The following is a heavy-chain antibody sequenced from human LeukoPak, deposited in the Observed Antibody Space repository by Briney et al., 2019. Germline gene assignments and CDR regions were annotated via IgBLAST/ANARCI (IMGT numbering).Heavy chain of an antibody. V-gene: IGHV3-30*02. CDR3: AKADSGSYYGLGDYFAY. CDR1: GFSYSSYG. J-gene: IGHJ4*02. D-gene: IGHD1-26*01. CDR2: IRYDGSHK. Sequence: QSGGSLRLSCAASGFSYSSYGMHWVRQAPGKGLEWVAFIRYDGSHKKYADSLKGRFTISRDNSKNTLYLQMNSLRAEDTAAYYCAKADSGSYYGLGDYFAYWGQGTLVTVSS.